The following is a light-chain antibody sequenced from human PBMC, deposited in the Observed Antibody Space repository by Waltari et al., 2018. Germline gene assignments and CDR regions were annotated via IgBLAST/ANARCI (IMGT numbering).Light chain of an antibody. V-gene: IGKV1-5*03. CDR3: QQYKSFPWT. CDR2: KAS. J-gene: IGKJ1*01. CDR1: QTISSW. Sequence: DIQMTQSPSTLSASVGDRVTITFRASQTISSWLAWYQQKPGKAPKLLIQKASNLENGVPSRFSGSGSGTEFTLTISSLQPDDFATYSCQQYKSFPWTFGQGTKVEVK.